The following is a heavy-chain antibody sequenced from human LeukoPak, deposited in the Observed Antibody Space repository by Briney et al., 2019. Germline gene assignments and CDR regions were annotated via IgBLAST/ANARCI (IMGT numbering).Heavy chain of an antibody. CDR3: ARDRRSWYSSGWFVDY. CDR1: GYTFTSYG. V-gene: IGHV1-18*01. J-gene: IGHJ4*02. D-gene: IGHD6-19*01. CDR2: ISAYNGNT. Sequence: ASVKVSCKASGYTFTSYGISWVRQAPGQGLEWMGWISAYNGNTNYAQKLQGRVTMTTDTSTSTAYMELRSERSDDTAVYYCARDRRSWYSSGWFVDYWGQGTLVTVSS.